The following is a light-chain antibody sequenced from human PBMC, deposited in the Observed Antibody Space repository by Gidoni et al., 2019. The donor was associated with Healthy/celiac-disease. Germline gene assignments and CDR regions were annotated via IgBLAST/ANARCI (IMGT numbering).Light chain of an antibody. V-gene: IGKV1-33*01. J-gene: IGKJ4*01. CDR2: HAS. CDR3: QQYDDPPLA. CDR1: QDISNY. Sequence: DIPMTPSPSSLSASVGDRVTITCQASQDISNYLNWYQQKPGKAPKLLMYHASNLETGVPSRFSGSGSGTDFTFTISSLQPEDIATYYCQQYDDPPLAFGGGTKVEIK.